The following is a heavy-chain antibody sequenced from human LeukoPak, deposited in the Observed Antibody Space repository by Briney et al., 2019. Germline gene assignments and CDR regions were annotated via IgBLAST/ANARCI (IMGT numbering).Heavy chain of an antibody. J-gene: IGHJ4*02. CDR1: GGSINSVY. D-gene: IGHD7-27*01. Sequence: PSETLSLTCTVSGGSINSVYWSWLRQPPGKGLEWIAYIYYSGTTSYNPSLKSRVTISVDTSKNQFSLKLTSVTAADTAVYYCPSQHWGSNYFDYWGQGALVTVSS. CDR2: IYYSGTT. CDR3: PSQHWGSNYFDY. V-gene: IGHV4-59*01.